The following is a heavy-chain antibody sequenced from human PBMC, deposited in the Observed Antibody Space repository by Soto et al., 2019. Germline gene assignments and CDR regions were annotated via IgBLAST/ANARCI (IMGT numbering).Heavy chain of an antibody. D-gene: IGHD6-13*01. CDR2: ISGSGGSK. CDR3: AKDQGSSWYEIDY. Sequence: EVQLLESGGGLVQPGGSLRLSCAASGFTFSNYAVTWVRQAPGKGLEWVSTISGSGGSKYYAGPVKGRFTISRDNSKNTLYLQMNSLRAEDTAVYYCAKDQGSSWYEIDYWGQGTLVTVSS. J-gene: IGHJ4*02. CDR1: GFTFSNYA. V-gene: IGHV3-23*01.